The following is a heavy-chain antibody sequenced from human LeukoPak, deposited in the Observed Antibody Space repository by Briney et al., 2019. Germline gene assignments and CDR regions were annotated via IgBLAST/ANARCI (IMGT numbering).Heavy chain of an antibody. D-gene: IGHD6-13*01. Sequence: GGSLRLSCAASGFTFSSYAMHWVRQTPGKGLEWVAVISYDGSNKYYADSVKGRFTISRDNSKNTLYLQMNSLRAEDTAVYYCANHRSAADPFDYWGQGTLVTVSS. V-gene: IGHV3-30-3*01. CDR2: ISYDGSNK. CDR3: ANHRSAADPFDY. CDR1: GFTFSSYA. J-gene: IGHJ4*02.